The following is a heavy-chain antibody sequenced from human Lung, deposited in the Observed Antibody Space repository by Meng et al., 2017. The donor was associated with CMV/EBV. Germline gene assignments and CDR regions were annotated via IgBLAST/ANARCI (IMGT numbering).Heavy chain of an antibody. J-gene: IGHJ4*02. D-gene: IGHD4-17*01. CDR3: ARVRSRDYGDLYAHFDY. CDR1: GTFSSYA. Sequence: GTFSSYAISWVRQAPGQGLEWMGGIIPIFGTANYAQKFQGRVTITTDESTSTAYMELSSLRSEDTAVYYCARVRSRDYGDLYAHFDYWGQGTLVTVSS. CDR2: IIPIFGTA. V-gene: IGHV1-69*05.